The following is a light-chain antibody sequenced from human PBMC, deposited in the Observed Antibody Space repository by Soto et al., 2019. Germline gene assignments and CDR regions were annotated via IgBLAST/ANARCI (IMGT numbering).Light chain of an antibody. J-gene: IGKJ1*01. CDR3: QQAFSAEWT. CDR2: TSF. V-gene: IGKV1-39*01. Sequence: EVTQSHSSLSASVRNRASITCRASQSIGTFLNWYQQKPGEAPNLLIHTSFTLYSGVPSRFSGTGSGTDFTLTISSLQPEDFATYFCQQAFSAEWTFGQGTKV. CDR1: QSIGTF.